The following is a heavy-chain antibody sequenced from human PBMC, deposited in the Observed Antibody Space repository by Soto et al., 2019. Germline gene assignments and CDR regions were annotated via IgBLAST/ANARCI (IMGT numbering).Heavy chain of an antibody. V-gene: IGHV4-59*01. D-gene: IGHD6-19*01. J-gene: IGHJ4*02. CDR1: FRTISSNY. Sequence: LXLASSVSFRTISSNYGTWIRQPPGKGVEWIGYVYNSGSTNYNPYLKSRVTISEDTSKSHFSQKVNSMTAANTAVYYCERYRREAVAGYTLDNWGQGMLVTVSS. CDR3: ERYRREAVAGYTLDN. CDR2: VYNSGST.